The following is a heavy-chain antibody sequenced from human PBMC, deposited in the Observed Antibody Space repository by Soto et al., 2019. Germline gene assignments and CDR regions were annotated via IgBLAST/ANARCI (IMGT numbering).Heavy chain of an antibody. CDR3: SRSPEVGVRGAY. D-gene: IGHD3-16*01. J-gene: IGHJ4*02. Sequence: EVQLVESGGGLVKPGGSLRLSCTGSGFPFSAYNINWVRQAPGKGLEWLSSITVGSSHIYQPNSMKGRFTISRDDAKNSVYLQIDSLRDEDTALYYCSRSPEVGVRGAYWGQGTLVTVSS. CDR1: GFPFSAYN. CDR2: ITVGSSHI. V-gene: IGHV3-21*01.